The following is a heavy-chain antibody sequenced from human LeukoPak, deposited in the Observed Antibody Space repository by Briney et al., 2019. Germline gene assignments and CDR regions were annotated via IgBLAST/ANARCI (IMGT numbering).Heavy chain of an antibody. Sequence: GGSLRLSCAASGFTFSRNAMGWVRQAAGKGLEWVSAINGSGNRTYYADSVKGRFTISRDNSKNTLYLQMNSLRAEDTAIYYCAKWGCSGGSCYPFDYWGQGTLVTVSS. CDR3: AKWGCSGGSCYPFDY. J-gene: IGHJ4*02. CDR1: GFTFSRNA. V-gene: IGHV3-23*01. D-gene: IGHD2-15*01. CDR2: INGSGNRT.